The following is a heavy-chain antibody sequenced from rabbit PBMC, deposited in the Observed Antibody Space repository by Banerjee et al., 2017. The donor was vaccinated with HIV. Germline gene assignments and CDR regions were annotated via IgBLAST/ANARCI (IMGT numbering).Heavy chain of an antibody. D-gene: IGHD6-1*01. CDR2: IYTGSSDST. V-gene: IGHV1S45*01. Sequence: QEQLVESGGGLVQPEGSLTLTCTASGFSFSSGYDMSWVRQAPGKGLEWIACIYTGSSDSTYYASWAKGRFTVSKVSSTAVTLQMNILTGADTATYFCGTSSAGYVYAIGLWGPGTLVTVS. CDR3: GTSSAGYVYAIGL. J-gene: IGHJ4*01. CDR1: GFSFSSGYD.